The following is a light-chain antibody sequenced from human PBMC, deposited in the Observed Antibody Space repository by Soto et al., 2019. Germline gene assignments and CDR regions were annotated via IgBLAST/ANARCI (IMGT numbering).Light chain of an antibody. Sequence: QSALTQPASVSGSPGQSITISCTGTSSDVGAYNYVSWYHQQPGKVPQLMIYDVSNRPSGVSNRFSGSKSGNTASLTISGLQAEDEADYYCSEYTSSSTPYVFGTGTKLTVL. J-gene: IGLJ1*01. CDR3: SEYTSSSTPYV. V-gene: IGLV2-14*01. CDR1: SSDVGAYNY. CDR2: DVS.